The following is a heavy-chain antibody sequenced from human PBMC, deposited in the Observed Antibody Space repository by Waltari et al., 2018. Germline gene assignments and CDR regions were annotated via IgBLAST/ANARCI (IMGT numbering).Heavy chain of an antibody. CDR1: GYAFLGYF. V-gene: IGHV1-2*06. Sequence: QVQLVQSGADVKKSGAPVTVSCRTSGYAFLGYFIPWVRQAPGQGLEWVGRINPNSGATNYPQKFQDRVTISRDTSIRTVYMDLTRLTPDDTAIYYCATEGANSEFHYWGQGTLVNVSS. CDR2: INPNSGAT. CDR3: ATEGANSEFHY. D-gene: IGHD3-16*01. J-gene: IGHJ4*02.